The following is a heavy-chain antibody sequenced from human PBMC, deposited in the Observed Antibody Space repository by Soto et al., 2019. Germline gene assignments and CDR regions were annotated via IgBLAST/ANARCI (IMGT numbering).Heavy chain of an antibody. J-gene: IGHJ4*02. D-gene: IGHD3-3*01. CDR2: IYSGGST. V-gene: IGHV3-53*01. CDR3: ARNPFWSFDY. CDR1: GFTFSSYV. Sequence: GGSLRLSCAASGFTFSSYVMSWVRQAPGKGLEWVSVIYSGGSTYYADSVKGRFTISRDNSKNTLYLQMNSLRAEDTAVYYCARNPFWSFDYWGQGTLVTVSS.